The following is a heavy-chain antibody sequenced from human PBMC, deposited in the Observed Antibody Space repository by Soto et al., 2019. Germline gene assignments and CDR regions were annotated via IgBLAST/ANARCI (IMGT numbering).Heavy chain of an antibody. CDR3: ARIPGTRYDY. V-gene: IGHV4-34*01. J-gene: IGHJ4*02. Sequence: SESLSLTCAVYGGSFSGYYWSWIRQPPGKGLEWIGEINHSGSTNYNPSLKSRVTISVDTSKNQFSLKLSSVTAADTAVYYCARIPGTRYDYWGQGTLVTVSS. CDR1: GGSFSGYY. D-gene: IGHD1-1*01. CDR2: INHSGST.